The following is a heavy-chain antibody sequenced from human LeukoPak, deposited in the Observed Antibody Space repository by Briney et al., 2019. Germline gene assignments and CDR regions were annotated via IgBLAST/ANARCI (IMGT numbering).Heavy chain of an antibody. CDR1: GGSFSGYY. CDR2: ISHSGST. V-gene: IGHV4-34*01. J-gene: IGHJ5*02. Sequence: SETLSLTCAVYGGSFSGYYWSWIRQPPGKGLEWIGEISHSGSTNYNPSLKSRVTISVDTSKNQFSLKLSSVTAADTAVYYCARDRFSKERIPFDPWGQGTLVTVSS. D-gene: IGHD1-26*01. CDR3: ARDRFSKERIPFDP.